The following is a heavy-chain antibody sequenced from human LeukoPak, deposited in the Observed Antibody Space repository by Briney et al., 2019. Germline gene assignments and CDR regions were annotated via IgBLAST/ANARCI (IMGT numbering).Heavy chain of an antibody. V-gene: IGHV3-7*01. CDR2: IKQDGSAK. J-gene: IGHJ6*03. D-gene: IGHD2-2*01. Sequence: PGGSLRLSCAASGFTFSSYWMSWVRQAPGKGLEWVANIKQDGSAKYYVDSVKGRFTISRDNAKNSLYLQMNSLRAEDTAVYYCAREYCSSTSCSRYYYYMDVWGKGTTVTVSS. CDR3: AREYCSSTSCSRYYYYMDV. CDR1: GFTFSSYW.